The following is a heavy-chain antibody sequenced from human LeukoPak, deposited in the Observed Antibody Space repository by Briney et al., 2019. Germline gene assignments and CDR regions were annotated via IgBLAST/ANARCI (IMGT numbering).Heavy chain of an antibody. J-gene: IGHJ4*02. V-gene: IGHV3-23*01. CDR1: GFTFSTSA. CDR3: AKWFAQGGSGRYVDY. D-gene: IGHD3-10*01. CDR2: ISGSGGNT. Sequence: PGGSLRLSCAASGFTFSTSAMSWVRQAPGKGLEWVSAISGSGGNTYYVDSVKGRVTISRDNSKNTVYLQMNSLRAEDTAVYYCAKWFAQGGSGRYVDYWGQGTLVTVSS.